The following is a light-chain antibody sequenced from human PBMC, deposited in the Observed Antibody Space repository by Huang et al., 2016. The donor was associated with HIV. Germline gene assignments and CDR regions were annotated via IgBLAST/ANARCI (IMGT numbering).Light chain of an antibody. CDR1: RNLVYSAGNNF. CDR3: MQGTHWPLT. J-gene: IGKJ4*01. CDR2: KVS. Sequence: DVVMTQSPLSLPVTLGLPASMSCRSSRNLVYSAGNNFLKWFHQRQGQDPRRLTDKVSNRDFGVPDRFSGSGSGTKFTLKIHRVEAEDVGIYYCMQGTHWPLTFGGGTKVEIK. V-gene: IGKV2-30*01.